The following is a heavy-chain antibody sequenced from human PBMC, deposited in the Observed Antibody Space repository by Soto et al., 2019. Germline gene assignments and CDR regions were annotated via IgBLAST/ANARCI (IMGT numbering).Heavy chain of an antibody. CDR2: ISAYTGKA. Sequence: QVPLVQSGPEVKKPGASVKVSCKTSGYVYISYGISWVRQAPGHGLEWVGWISAYTGKADYAQKFQGRVTMTTETSTSTAFLELRSLRSDDTAVYYCARDPRHYGSGSYYSDSWGQGTLVTVSS. J-gene: IGHJ4*02. CDR3: ARDPRHYGSGSYYSDS. V-gene: IGHV1-18*04. CDR1: GYVYISYG. D-gene: IGHD3-10*01.